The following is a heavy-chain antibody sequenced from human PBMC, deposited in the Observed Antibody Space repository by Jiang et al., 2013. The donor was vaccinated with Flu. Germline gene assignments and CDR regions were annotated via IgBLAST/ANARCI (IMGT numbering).Heavy chain of an antibody. CDR1: FTSDA. Sequence: FTSDAMNWVRQAPGQGLEWMGWVNTNTGNPTYAQGFDRTVCPSPWTPLSARHICRSAALKAEDTAVYYCARGIAARSRRPGNWFDPWGQGTLVTVSS. D-gene: IGHD6-6*01. V-gene: IGHV7-4-1*02. CDR2: VNTNTGNP. J-gene: IGHJ5*02. CDR3: ARGIAARSRRPGNWFDP.